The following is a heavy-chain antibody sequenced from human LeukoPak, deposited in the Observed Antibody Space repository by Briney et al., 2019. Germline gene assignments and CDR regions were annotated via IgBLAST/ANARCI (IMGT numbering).Heavy chain of an antibody. D-gene: IGHD2-15*01. CDR1: GYTFTDYY. V-gene: IGHV1-2*02. Sequence: ASVSLSCKVSGYTFTDYYLHWVRQGPGQGLEWVGYINPRDGGTSSPPNFRGRVTMTTDASSSTVYMELSRLTSDDTAIYYCAREGNGLLSKDLDYWGQGTLVTVSS. CDR3: AREGNGLLSKDLDY. J-gene: IGHJ4*02. CDR2: INPRDGGT.